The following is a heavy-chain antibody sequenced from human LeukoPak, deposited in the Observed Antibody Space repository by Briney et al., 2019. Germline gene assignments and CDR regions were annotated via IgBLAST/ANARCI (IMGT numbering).Heavy chain of an antibody. CDR1: GLTFSSHW. V-gene: IGHV3-74*01. D-gene: IGHD3-22*01. J-gene: IGHJ4*02. CDR2: ITNDGSST. Sequence: GGSLRLSCAASGLTFSSHWMHWVRQAPGKGLVWVSRITNDGSSTTYADSVKGRFTISRDNAKNTLYLQMNSLRVEDTAVYYCARAYDSSGYYSVPFDYWGQGTLVTVSS. CDR3: ARAYDSSGYYSVPFDY.